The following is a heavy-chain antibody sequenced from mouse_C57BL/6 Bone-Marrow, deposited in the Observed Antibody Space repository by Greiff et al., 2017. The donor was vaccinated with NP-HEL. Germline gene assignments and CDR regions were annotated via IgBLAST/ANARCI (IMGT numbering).Heavy chain of an antibody. CDR1: GYTFTDYY. J-gene: IGHJ2*01. CDR2: IYPGSGNT. V-gene: IGHV1-76*01. Sequence: VQLQQSGAELVRPGASVKLSCKASGYTFTDYYINWVKQRPGQGLEWIARIYPGSGNTYYNEKFKGKATLTAEKSSSTAYMQLSSLTSEDSAVYFCARVGRTLFDYWGQGTTLTVSS. CDR3: ARVGRTLFDY. D-gene: IGHD4-1*01.